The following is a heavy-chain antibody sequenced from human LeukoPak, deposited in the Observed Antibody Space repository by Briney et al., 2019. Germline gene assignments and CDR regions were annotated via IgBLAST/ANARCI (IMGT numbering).Heavy chain of an antibody. CDR3: ATDLSGTMTTVTPY. D-gene: IGHD4-17*01. J-gene: IGHJ4*02. Sequence: ASVKVSCKVSGYTLTELSMHWMRQAPGRGLEWMGGFDPEDGETIYAQKFQGRVTMTEDTSTDTAYMELSSLRSEDTAVYYCATDLSGTMTTVTPYWGQGTLVTVSS. CDR2: FDPEDGET. CDR1: GYTLTELS. V-gene: IGHV1-24*01.